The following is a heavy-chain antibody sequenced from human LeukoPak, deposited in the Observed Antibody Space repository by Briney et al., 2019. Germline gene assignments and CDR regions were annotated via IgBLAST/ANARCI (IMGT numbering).Heavy chain of an antibody. D-gene: IGHD3-3*01. Sequence: QPGGSLRLSCAASGFTFDKSWMSWVRQAPGKGLEWVSYISSSGSTIYYADSVKGRFTISRDNSKNTLYLQMNSLRPEDTAVYYCATTRGIFGVVEVPYFDYWGQGTLVTVSS. J-gene: IGHJ4*02. CDR3: ATTRGIFGVVEVPYFDY. V-gene: IGHV3-48*01. CDR2: ISSSGSTI. CDR1: GFTFDKSW.